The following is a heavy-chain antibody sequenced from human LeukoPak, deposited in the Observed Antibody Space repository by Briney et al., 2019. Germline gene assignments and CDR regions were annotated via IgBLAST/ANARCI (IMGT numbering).Heavy chain of an antibody. CDR1: GFPFNTYA. D-gene: IGHD3-3*02. CDR3: AKLAFYETSAPLRDISF. CDR2: IRPTGTNT. Sequence: GGSLRLSCAASGFPFNTYAMSWVRQAPGKGLEYISVIRPTGTNTYYASSVKGRFTISRDDSRTPVYLQMSSLRAEDTAIYYCAKLAFYETSAPLRDISFWGQGTLVTVSS. J-gene: IGHJ4*02. V-gene: IGHV3-23*01.